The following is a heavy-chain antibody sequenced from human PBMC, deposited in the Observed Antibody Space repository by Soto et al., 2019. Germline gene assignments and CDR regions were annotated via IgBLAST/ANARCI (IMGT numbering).Heavy chain of an antibody. CDR1: GFTFSSYA. V-gene: IGHV3-23*01. D-gene: IGHD6-19*01. CDR3: AKGGQWLVGGYFDL. CDR2: ISGSGGST. J-gene: IGHJ2*01. Sequence: EVQLLESGGGLVQPGGSLRLSCAASGFTFSSYAMSWVRQAPGKGLEWVSAISGSGGSTYYADSVKGRFTISRDNSKNALYLQMSSLRAEDTAVYYCAKGGQWLVGGYFDLWGRGTLVTVSS.